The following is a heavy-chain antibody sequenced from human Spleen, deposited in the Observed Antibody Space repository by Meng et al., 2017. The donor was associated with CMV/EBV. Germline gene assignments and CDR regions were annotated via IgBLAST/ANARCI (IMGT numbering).Heavy chain of an antibody. CDR3: AKDRQGTSHGGLGYLDY. J-gene: IGHJ4*02. D-gene: IGHD3-16*01. V-gene: IGHV3-30*02. CDR1: GFIFSNYG. CDR2: IQYDASEQ. Sequence: GESLKISCATSGFIFSNYGIHWVRQAPDKGLEWVAFIQYDASEQFYPDSVKGRFTISRDNSRRTVYLQMDSLRVEDTAVYYCAKDRQGTSHGGLGYLDYWGQGSLVTVSS.